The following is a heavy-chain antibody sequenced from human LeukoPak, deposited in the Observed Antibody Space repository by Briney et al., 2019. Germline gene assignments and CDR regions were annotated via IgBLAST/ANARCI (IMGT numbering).Heavy chain of an antibody. V-gene: IGHV3-23*01. CDR1: GFTFSSYA. CDR3: AKDYTEPPYYYYYYYMDV. Sequence: GGSLRLSCAASGFTFSSYAMSWVRQAPGKGVEWVSAISGSGGSTYYADSGKGRFTISRDNSKTTLYLQMNSLRAEDTAVYYCAKDYTEPPYYYYYYYMDVWGKGTTVTVSS. CDR2: ISGSGGST. J-gene: IGHJ6*03. D-gene: IGHD1-14*01.